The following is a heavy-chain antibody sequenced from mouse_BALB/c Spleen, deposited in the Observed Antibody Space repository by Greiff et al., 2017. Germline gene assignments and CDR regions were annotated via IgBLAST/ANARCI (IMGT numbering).Heavy chain of an antibody. Sequence: DVMLVESGGGLVQPGGSRKLSCAASGFAFSSFGMHWVRQAPEKGLEWVAYISSGSSTIYYADTVKGRFTISRDNPKNTLFLQMTSLRSEDTAMYYCARSSDGYYSAWFAYWGQGTLVTVSA. CDR1: GFAFSSFG. CDR2: ISSGSSTI. J-gene: IGHJ3*01. CDR3: ARSSDGYYSAWFAY. D-gene: IGHD2-3*01. V-gene: IGHV5-17*02.